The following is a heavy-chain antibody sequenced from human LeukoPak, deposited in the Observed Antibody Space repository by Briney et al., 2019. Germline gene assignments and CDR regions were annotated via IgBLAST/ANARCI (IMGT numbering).Heavy chain of an antibody. CDR2: ISSTGSYI. CDR1: GFTFSTSN. V-gene: IGHV3-21*01. Sequence: PGGSLRLSCAASGFTFSTSNMNWVRQAPGKGLEWVSSISSTGSYICFADSVKGRFTFSRDNAKNSLYLQMNSLRVEDTAVYYCARDRGSGHASDYWGQGTLVTVSS. J-gene: IGHJ4*02. D-gene: IGHD3-10*01. CDR3: ARDRGSGHASDY.